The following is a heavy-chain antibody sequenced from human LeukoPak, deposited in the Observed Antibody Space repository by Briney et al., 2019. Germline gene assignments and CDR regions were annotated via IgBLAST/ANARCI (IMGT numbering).Heavy chain of an antibody. D-gene: IGHD5-24*01. Sequence: PSETLSLTCTVSGGSISSYYWSWIRQPPGKGLEWIGYIYNSGSTNHNPSLKSRVTISADTSKNQFSLKLSSVTAADTAVYYCARDAGGELATSYGLDVWGQGTTVTVSS. CDR2: IYNSGST. CDR1: GGSISSYY. CDR3: ARDAGGELATSYGLDV. V-gene: IGHV4-59*01. J-gene: IGHJ6*02.